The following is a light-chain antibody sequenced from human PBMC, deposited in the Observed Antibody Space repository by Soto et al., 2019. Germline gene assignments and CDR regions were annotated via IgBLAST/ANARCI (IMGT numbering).Light chain of an antibody. J-gene: IGKJ2*01. V-gene: IGKV1-33*01. CDR2: DAS. CDR1: LDISNY. Sequence: DIQMTQSPSSLSASVGDRVTITCQASLDISNYLNWYQQKPSKAPKLLIYDASNLEAGVPSRFSGSGSGTDFTLTIAGLQPEDIATYYCQQYDNLPYTFGRGTKVEIK. CDR3: QQYDNLPYT.